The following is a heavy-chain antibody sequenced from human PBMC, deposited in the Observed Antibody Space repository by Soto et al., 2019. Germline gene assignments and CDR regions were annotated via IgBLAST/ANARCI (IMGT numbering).Heavy chain of an antibody. CDR3: ARVPYDSSGYYYDYFDY. J-gene: IGHJ4*02. CDR2: ISGSGDST. Sequence: GGSLRLSCAASGFTFSSYAMSWVRQAPGKGLEWVSVISGSGDSTYYADSVKGRFTISRDNSKNTLYLQMNSLRAEDTAVYYCARVPYDSSGYYYDYFDYWGQGTLVTVSS. CDR1: GFTFSSYA. V-gene: IGHV3-23*01. D-gene: IGHD3-22*01.